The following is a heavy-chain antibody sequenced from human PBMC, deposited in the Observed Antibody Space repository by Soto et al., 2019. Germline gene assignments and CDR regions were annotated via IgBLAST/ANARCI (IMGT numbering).Heavy chain of an antibody. V-gene: IGHV3-30-3*01. CDR2: ISFDGSNK. CDR1: GFSFNNYA. D-gene: IGHD2-21*02. Sequence: VQLGESGGGVVQPGESRRLSCAASGFSFNNYAIHWVRQGPGKGLEWVAVISFDGSNKFYADSVKGRFTISRDNPKNIVFLQMDSLRTEDTARYYCARGATAIPTPLGYWGQGALVTVSS. CDR3: ARGATAIPTPLGY. J-gene: IGHJ4*02.